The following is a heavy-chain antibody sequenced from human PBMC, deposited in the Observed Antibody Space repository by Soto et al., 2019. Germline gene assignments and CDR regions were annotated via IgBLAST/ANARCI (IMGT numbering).Heavy chain of an antibody. CDR2: INAGNGNT. J-gene: IGHJ4*02. CDR3: ARAYGSGTYVNYFRS. Sequence: QVSLVQSGADMEKPGASMKVSCKTSGYTFTSYTVHWVRQAPGQSLQWMGWINAGNGNTKYSQSVQDRVTITRDTSASTVYMELNSLTSEDTAMYYCARAYGSGTYVNYFRSWGQGVLVTVSS. D-gene: IGHD3-10*01. V-gene: IGHV1-3*01. CDR1: GYTFTSYT.